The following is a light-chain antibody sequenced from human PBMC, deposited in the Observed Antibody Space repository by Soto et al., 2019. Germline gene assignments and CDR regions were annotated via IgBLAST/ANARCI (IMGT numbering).Light chain of an antibody. Sequence: QSALTQPASVSGSPGQSITISCTGTSSDVGGYNYVSWYQQHPGKATKLMIYDVSNRPSGVSNRFSGSKSGNTASLTISGLQAEDEADYYCSSYTSSSTLSYVFGTGTKLTVL. CDR2: DVS. V-gene: IGLV2-14*01. CDR3: SSYTSSSTLSYV. CDR1: SSDVGGYNY. J-gene: IGLJ1*01.